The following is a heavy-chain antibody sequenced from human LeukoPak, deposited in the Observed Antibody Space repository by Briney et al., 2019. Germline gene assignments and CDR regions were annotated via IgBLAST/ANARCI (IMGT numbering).Heavy chain of an antibody. V-gene: IGHV3-21*01. CDR1: GFTFSSYS. CDR3: ARDRDPYSSGTWDS. Sequence: PGGSLRLSCAASGFTFSSYSMNWVRQAPGKGLEWVSSISSSNSYIYYADSVKGRFTISRDNAKNSLYLQMNSLRAEDTAVYYCARDRDPYSSGTWDSWGQGTLVIVSS. CDR2: ISSSNSYI. J-gene: IGHJ1*01. D-gene: IGHD3-22*01.